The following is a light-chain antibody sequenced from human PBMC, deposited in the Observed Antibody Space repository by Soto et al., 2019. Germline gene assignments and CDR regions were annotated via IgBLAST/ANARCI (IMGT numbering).Light chain of an antibody. CDR3: QSYDSSLSGVV. J-gene: IGLJ2*01. Sequence: QSVLTQPPSVSGAPGQRVTISCTGSSSNIGAGYDVHWYQQLPGTAPKLLIYGNSNRPSGVPDRFSGSKSGTSASLAITGLKAEDEAEYYSQSYDSSLSGVVFGGGTKLTVL. V-gene: IGLV1-40*01. CDR2: GNS. CDR1: SSNIGAGYD.